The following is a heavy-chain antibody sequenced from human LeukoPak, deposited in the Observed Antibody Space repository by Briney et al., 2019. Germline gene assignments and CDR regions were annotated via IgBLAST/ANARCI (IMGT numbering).Heavy chain of an antibody. CDR2: INPSHGGT. CDR1: GYTFSDYY. Sequence: GASVKVSCKTSGYTFSDYYIHWVRPAPGQGLEWMGWINPSHGGTYYAQKFQGRVTVTRDTSISTAYMELNRLRSDDTAVYFCAREGPDFYYYMDVWGKGTTITVSS. J-gene: IGHJ6*03. V-gene: IGHV1-2*02. CDR3: AREGPDFYYYMDV. D-gene: IGHD2-21*02.